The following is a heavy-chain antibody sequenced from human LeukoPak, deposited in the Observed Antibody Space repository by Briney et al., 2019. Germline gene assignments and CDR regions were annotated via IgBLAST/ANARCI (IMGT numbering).Heavy chain of an antibody. Sequence: GGSLRLSCAASGFTFSSYAMSWVHQAPGKGLEWVSAISGSGGSTYYADSVKGRFTISRDNSKNTLYLQMNSLRAEDTAVYYCASSQVGATGIFDYWGQGTLVTVSS. CDR1: GFTFSSYA. D-gene: IGHD1-26*01. CDR3: ASSQVGATGIFDY. CDR2: ISGSGGST. J-gene: IGHJ4*02. V-gene: IGHV3-23*01.